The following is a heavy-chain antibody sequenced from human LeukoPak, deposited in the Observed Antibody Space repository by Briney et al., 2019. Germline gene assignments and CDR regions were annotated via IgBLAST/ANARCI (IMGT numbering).Heavy chain of an antibody. D-gene: IGHD3-22*01. Sequence: PWASAKVSCKASGYTFTNYAISWVRQAPGQGLEWMGWITTYNGNTNYAQKVQGRVTMTRDTSTSTVYMELRSLRSEDTAVYYCARLAGEEYYYDSSGYFDYWGQGTLVTVSS. V-gene: IGHV1-18*01. CDR1: GYTFTNYA. CDR2: ITTYNGNT. J-gene: IGHJ4*02. CDR3: ARLAGEEYYYDSSGYFDY.